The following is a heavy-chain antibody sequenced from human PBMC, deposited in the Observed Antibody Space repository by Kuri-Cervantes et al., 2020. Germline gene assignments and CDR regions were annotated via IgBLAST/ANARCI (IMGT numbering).Heavy chain of an antibody. J-gene: IGHJ6*03. V-gene: IGHV3-11*04. D-gene: IGHD6-6*01. CDR2: ISSSGSTI. CDR1: GFTFSDYY. CDR3: AREGGRYSSSLSGGFNYYYMDV. Sequence: SLKISCAASGFTFSDYYMSWIRQAPGKGLEWVSYISSSGSTIYYADSVKGRFTISRDNAKNSLYLQMNSLRAEDTAVYYCAREGGRYSSSLSGGFNYYYMDVWGKGTTVTVSS.